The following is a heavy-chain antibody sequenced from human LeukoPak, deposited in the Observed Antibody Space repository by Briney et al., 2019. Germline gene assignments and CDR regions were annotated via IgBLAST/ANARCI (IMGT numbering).Heavy chain of an antibody. CDR3: ARIDYYGFNWFDP. J-gene: IGHJ5*02. Sequence: SETLSLTCAVYGGSFSGYYWSWIRQPPGKGLEWIGEINHSGSTNYNPSLKSRVTISVDTSKNQFSLKLSSVTAADTAVYYCARIDYYGFNWFDPWGQGTLVTVSS. V-gene: IGHV4-34*01. D-gene: IGHD3-10*01. CDR1: GGSFSGYY. CDR2: INHSGST.